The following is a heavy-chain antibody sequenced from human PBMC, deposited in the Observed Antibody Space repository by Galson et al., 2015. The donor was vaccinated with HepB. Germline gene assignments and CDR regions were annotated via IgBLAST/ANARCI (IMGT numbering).Heavy chain of an antibody. J-gene: IGHJ4*02. D-gene: IGHD1-1*01. CDR1: GFSFNRYF. V-gene: IGHV3-23*01. CDR2: IGPGGDA. Sequence: SLRLSCAASGFSFNRYFMTWVRQTPGTGLEWVSSIGPGGDAYYADSVKGRFTMSRDNSKTTVYLQMNSLRGEDTAVYYCAKRLESRYFDYWGQGTLVAVSS. CDR3: AKRLESRYFDY.